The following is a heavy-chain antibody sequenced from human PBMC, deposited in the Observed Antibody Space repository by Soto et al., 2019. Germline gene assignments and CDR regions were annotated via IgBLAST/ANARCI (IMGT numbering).Heavy chain of an antibody. V-gene: IGHV3-48*02. CDR3: ARALAAAGQDYYYYYGMDV. CDR1: GFTFSSYS. J-gene: IGHJ6*02. D-gene: IGHD6-13*01. Sequence: EVQLVESGGGLVQPGGSLRLSCAASGFTFSSYSMNWVRQAPGKGLEWVSYISSSSSTIYYADSVKGRFTISRDNAKNSLYLQMNSLRDEDTAVYYCARALAAAGQDYYYYYGMDVWGQGTTVTVSS. CDR2: ISSSSSTI.